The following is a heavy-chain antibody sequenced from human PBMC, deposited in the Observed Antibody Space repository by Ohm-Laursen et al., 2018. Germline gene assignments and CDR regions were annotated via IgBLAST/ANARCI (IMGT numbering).Heavy chain of an antibody. CDR2: IIPILGIA. V-gene: IGHV1-69*04. D-gene: IGHD6-13*01. Sequence: ASVKVSCKASGGTFSSYAISWVRQAPGQGLEWMGRIIPILGIANYAQKFQGRVTITADKSTSTAYMELSSLRSENTAVYYCARDPRSSWYYYYGMDVWGQGTTVTVSS. CDR1: GGTFSSYA. CDR3: ARDPRSSWYYYYGMDV. J-gene: IGHJ6*02.